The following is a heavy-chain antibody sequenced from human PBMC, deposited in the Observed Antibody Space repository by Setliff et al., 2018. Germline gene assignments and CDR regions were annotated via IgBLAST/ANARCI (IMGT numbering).Heavy chain of an antibody. Sequence: SVKVSCKASGGTFSSYAISWVRQAPGRGLEWMGRIIPIFGTANYAQKFQGRVTITADKSTSTAYMELSSLRSEDTAVYYCARGRHPPWSGYPYYYMDVWGKGTTVTVSS. V-gene: IGHV1-69*06. CDR2: IIPIFGTA. J-gene: IGHJ6*03. CDR3: ARGRHPPWSGYPYYYMDV. D-gene: IGHD3-3*01. CDR1: GGTFSSYA.